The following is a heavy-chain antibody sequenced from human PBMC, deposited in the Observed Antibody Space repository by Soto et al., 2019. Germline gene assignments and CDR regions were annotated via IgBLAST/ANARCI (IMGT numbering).Heavy chain of an antibody. CDR2: INAGNGNT. J-gene: IGHJ3*02. Sequence: ASVKVSCKASGYSFISYAMHWVRQAPGQRLEWMGWINAGNGNTKHSQKFQGRVTMTRDTSVTTAYMELSSLRSEDTAVYYCARTGLGYCSGGSCYYGAFDIWGQGTMVTVSS. CDR3: ARTGLGYCSGGSCYYGAFDI. D-gene: IGHD2-15*01. V-gene: IGHV1-3*01. CDR1: GYSFISYA.